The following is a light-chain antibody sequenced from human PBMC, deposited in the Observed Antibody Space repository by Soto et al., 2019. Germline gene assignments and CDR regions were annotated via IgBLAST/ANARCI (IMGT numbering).Light chain of an antibody. J-gene: IGLJ1*01. CDR2: DVS. CDR3: TSYATVSAYV. Sequence: QSALTQPPSVSGSPGQSVTISCTGTSSDVGGYNRVSWYQQPPGKAPKLLIYDVSNRPSGGSTRFSGSKSGNTASLTISGLQADDEADYYCTSYATVSAYVFGPGTKVTVL. V-gene: IGLV2-18*02. CDR1: SSDVGGYNR.